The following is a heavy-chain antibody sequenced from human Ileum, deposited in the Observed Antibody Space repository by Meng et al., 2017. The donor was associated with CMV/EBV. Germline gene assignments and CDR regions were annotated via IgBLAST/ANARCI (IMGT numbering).Heavy chain of an antibody. CDR1: GYTFTGYY. J-gene: IGHJ4*02. V-gene: IGHV1-2*02. Sequence: VEVVQSGAEVKKPGASVKVSCKTSGYTFTGYYIHWVRQAPGQGLEWMGWINPNTGGTNYAQNFQGRVTMTRDTSISTTYMEVNSLRSDDRAVYYCARRDCSGSSCFYVYWGQGTLVTVSS. CDR2: INPNTGGT. D-gene: IGHD2-15*01. CDR3: ARRDCSGSSCFYVY.